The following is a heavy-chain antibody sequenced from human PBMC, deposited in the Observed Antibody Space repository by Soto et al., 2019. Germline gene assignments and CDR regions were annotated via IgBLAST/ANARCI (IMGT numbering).Heavy chain of an antibody. V-gene: IGHV4-31*01. CDR2: IYYSGRT. J-gene: IGHJ5*02. CDR1: GGSISSGGYY. CDR3: ARSVDP. Sequence: SETLSLTCTVSGGSISSGGYYWSWIRQHPGKGPEWIGYIYYSGRTYYNPSLKSLVTMSVDTSKNQFSLKLSSMTAADTAVYYCARSVDPWGQGTLVTVSS.